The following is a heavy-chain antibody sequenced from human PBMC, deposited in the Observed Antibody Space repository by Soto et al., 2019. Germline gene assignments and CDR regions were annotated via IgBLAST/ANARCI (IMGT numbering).Heavy chain of an antibody. D-gene: IGHD3-16*01. V-gene: IGHV4-59*01. CDR1: GGSISSYY. Sequence: PSETLSLTCTVSGGSISSYYWSWIRPPPGKGLERIGYIYYSGSTNYNPSLKSRVTISVDTSKNQFSLKLSSVTAADTAVYYCAREGAASYSYYYGTDVWGQGTTVTVSS. CDR2: IYYSGST. J-gene: IGHJ6*02. CDR3: AREGAASYSYYYGTDV.